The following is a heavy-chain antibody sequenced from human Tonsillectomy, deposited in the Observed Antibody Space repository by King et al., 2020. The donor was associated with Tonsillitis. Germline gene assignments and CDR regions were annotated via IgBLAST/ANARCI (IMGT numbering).Heavy chain of an antibody. D-gene: IGHD6-19*01. CDR3: VAPRSRSGWDGIGLLGDAFDV. J-gene: IGHJ3*01. CDR2: ISWNSGSI. CDR1: GFPFDDYA. V-gene: IGHV3-9*01. Sequence: VQLVESGGGLVQPGRSLRLSCAASGFPFDDYAMHWVRQVPGKGLEWVSGISWNSGSIAYGDSVKGRFTISRDNAKNFLYLQMKSLTTEDTALYYCVAPRSRSGWDGIGLLGDAFDVWGQGTMVTVSS.